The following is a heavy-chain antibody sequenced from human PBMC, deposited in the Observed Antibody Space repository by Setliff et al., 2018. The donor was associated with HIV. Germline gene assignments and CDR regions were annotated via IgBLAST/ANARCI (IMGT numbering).Heavy chain of an antibody. CDR3: ARSIYGSGTYPLDI. J-gene: IGHJ4*02. CDR1: GYH. V-gene: IGHV4-4*07. Sequence: PSETLSLTCAVSGYHWNWIRQPAGKGLEWIGRIYYTGNTDYNPSLKSRVTMSMDTSKNQISLKLNSMTAADTAVYYCARSIYGSGTYPLDIWGPGILVTVSS. D-gene: IGHD3-10*01. CDR2: IYYTGNT.